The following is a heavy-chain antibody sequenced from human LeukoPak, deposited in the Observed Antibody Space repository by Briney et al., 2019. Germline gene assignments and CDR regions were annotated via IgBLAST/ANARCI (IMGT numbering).Heavy chain of an antibody. V-gene: IGHV3-33*01. CDR1: GFTFSSYG. Sequence: GGSLRLSRAASGFTFSSYGMHWVRQAPGKGLEWVAVIWYDGSNKYYADSVKGRFTISRDNSKNTLYLQMNSLRAEDTAVYYCARDTDPLYYYDSSGYYSDPGRVDYWGQGTLVTVSS. J-gene: IGHJ4*02. D-gene: IGHD3-22*01. CDR2: IWYDGSNK. CDR3: ARDTDPLYYYDSSGYYSDPGRVDY.